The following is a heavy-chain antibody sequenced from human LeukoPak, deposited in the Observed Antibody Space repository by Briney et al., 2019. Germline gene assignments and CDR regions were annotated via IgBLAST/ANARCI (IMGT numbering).Heavy chain of an antibody. CDR3: ARGNAYYDSSGLDY. V-gene: IGHV4-31*03. CDR1: GGSISSGGYY. Sequence: PSETLSLTCTVPGGSISSGGYYWSWIRQHPGKGLEWIGYIYYSGSTYYNPSLKSRVTISVDTSKNQFSLKLSSVTAADTAVYYCARGNAYYDSSGLDYWGQGTLVTVSS. J-gene: IGHJ4*02. D-gene: IGHD3-22*01. CDR2: IYYSGST.